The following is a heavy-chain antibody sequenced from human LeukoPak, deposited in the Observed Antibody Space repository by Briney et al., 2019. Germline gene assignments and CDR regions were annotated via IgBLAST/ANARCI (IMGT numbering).Heavy chain of an antibody. Sequence: SETLSLTCAVYGGSSSGYYWSWIRQPPGKGLEWSGEINLSGSTNYNPSLKSRVTISVDTSKNQFSLKLSSVTAADTAVYYCARGRYDFWSGYFQLPGGGLVYYFDYWGQGTLVTVSS. D-gene: IGHD3-3*01. CDR1: GGSSSGYY. J-gene: IGHJ4*02. V-gene: IGHV4-34*01. CDR3: ARGRYDFWSGYFQLPGGGLVYYFDY. CDR2: INLSGST.